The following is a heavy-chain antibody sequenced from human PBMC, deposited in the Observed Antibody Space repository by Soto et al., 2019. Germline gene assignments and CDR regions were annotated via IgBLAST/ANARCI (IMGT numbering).Heavy chain of an antibody. V-gene: IGHV3-48*01. D-gene: IGHD3-10*01. J-gene: IGHJ4*02. CDR3: ARSPIWFGELLSGFDY. CDR2: ISSSSSTI. Sequence: GGSLRLSYAASGFTFSSYSMNWVRQAPGKGLEWVSYISSSSSTIYYADSVKGRFTISRDNAKNSLYLQMNSLRAEDTAVYYCARSPIWFGELLSGFDYWGQGTLVTVSS. CDR1: GFTFSSYS.